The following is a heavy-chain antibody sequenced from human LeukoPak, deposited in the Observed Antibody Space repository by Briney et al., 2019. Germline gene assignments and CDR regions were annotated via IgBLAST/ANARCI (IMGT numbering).Heavy chain of an antibody. CDR1: GGSISSYY. V-gene: IGHV4-59*12. D-gene: IGHD6-13*01. CDR3: ARGLGTAAGTNS. CDR2: IYYSGST. Sequence: SETLSLTCTVSGGSISSYYWSWIRQPPGKGLEWIGYIYYSGSTNYNPSLKSRVTISVDKSKDQFSLELTSVTAADTAVYYCARGLGTAAGTNSWGQGTLVTVSS. J-gene: IGHJ5*02.